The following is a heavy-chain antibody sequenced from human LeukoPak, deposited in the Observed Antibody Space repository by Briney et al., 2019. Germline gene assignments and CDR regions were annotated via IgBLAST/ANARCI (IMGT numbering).Heavy chain of an antibody. J-gene: IGHJ4*02. D-gene: IGHD6-13*01. CDR3: ASDSSSWRIPADY. V-gene: IGHV3-23*01. Sequence: GGSLRLSCAASGFTFSSYAMSWVRQAPGKGLEWVSAISGSGGSTYYADSVKGRFTISRDNAKNSLYLQMNSLRAEDTAVYYCASDSSSWRIPADYWGQGTLVTVSS. CDR2: ISGSGGST. CDR1: GFTFSSYA.